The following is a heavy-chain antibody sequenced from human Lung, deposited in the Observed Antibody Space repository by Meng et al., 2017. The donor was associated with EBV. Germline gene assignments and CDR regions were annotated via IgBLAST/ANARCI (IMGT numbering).Heavy chain of an antibody. D-gene: IGHD4-23*01. J-gene: IGHJ4*02. V-gene: IGHV3-15*01. CDR3: TPQTDHGGYPWY. CDR1: GFTCSNCV. CDR2: IKRRIDAVTT. Sequence: EVQLVEFGGGLGKPGGSLRLFCAGSGFTCSNCVLSWARQAPEKVLQCVALIKRRIDAVTTDYAATVEGRFTISRDDSKNTVYLEMTSLKTEDTAIYYCTPQTDHGGYPWYWGQGALVTVSS.